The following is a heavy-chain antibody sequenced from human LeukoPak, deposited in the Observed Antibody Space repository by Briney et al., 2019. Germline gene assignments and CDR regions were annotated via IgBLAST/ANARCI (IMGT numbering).Heavy chain of an antibody. CDR3: ARLPPIVVVPAAQKKPDKEFDY. V-gene: IGHV1-2*02. CDR2: INPNSGGT. CDR1: GYTFTGCY. J-gene: IGHJ4*02. D-gene: IGHD2-2*01. Sequence: GASVKVSCKASGYTFTGCYMHWVRQAPGQGLEWMGWINPNSGGTNYAQKFQGRVTMTRDTSISTAYMELSRLRSDDTAVFYCARLPPIVVVPAAQKKPDKEFDYWGQGTLVTVSS.